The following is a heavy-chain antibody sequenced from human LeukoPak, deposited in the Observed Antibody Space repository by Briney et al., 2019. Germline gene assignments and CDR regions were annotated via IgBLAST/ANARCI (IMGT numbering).Heavy chain of an antibody. CDR2: INHSGST. Sequence: SETLSLTCAVYGGSLSGYYWSWIRQPRGKGLEWIGEINHSGSTNYNPSLKSRVTISVDTSKNQFSLKLSSVTAADTAVYYCARGIGGVAATRFYYYGMDVWGQGTTVTVSS. V-gene: IGHV4-34*01. D-gene: IGHD2-15*01. J-gene: IGHJ6*02. CDR3: ARGIGGVAATRFYYYGMDV. CDR1: GGSLSGYY.